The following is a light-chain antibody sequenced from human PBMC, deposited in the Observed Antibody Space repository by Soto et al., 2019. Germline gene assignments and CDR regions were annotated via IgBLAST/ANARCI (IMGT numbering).Light chain of an antibody. V-gene: IGKV3-20*01. Sequence: EIVLTQSPGTLSLSPGERATLSCRASQSVSSSYLAWYQQKPGQAPRLLIYCASSRATGIPDRFSGSESGTDFTLTISRLEPEDFAVYYCQQDGSSPWTFGQGTKVEIK. J-gene: IGKJ1*01. CDR3: QQDGSSPWT. CDR2: CAS. CDR1: QSVSSSY.